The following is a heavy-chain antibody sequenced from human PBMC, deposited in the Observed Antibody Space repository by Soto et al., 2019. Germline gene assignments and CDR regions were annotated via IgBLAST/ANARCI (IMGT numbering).Heavy chain of an antibody. Sequence: GGSLRLSCAASGFTFSSYGMHWVRQAPGKGLEWVAVLWNDGSNKSYADSVKGRFTISRDNSKNTLYLQMNSLRAEDTAVYYCARLWFGEDDYFDYWGQGTLVTVSS. J-gene: IGHJ4*02. CDR2: LWNDGSNK. V-gene: IGHV3-33*01. D-gene: IGHD3-10*01. CDR1: GFTFSSYG. CDR3: ARLWFGEDDYFDY.